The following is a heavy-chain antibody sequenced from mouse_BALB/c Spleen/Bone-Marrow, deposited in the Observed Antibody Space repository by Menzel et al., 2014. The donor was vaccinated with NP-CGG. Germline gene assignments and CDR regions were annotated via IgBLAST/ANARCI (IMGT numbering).Heavy chain of an antibody. J-gene: IGHJ3*01. V-gene: IGHV14-3*02. CDR3: ATYYYGSSLFAY. D-gene: IGHD1-1*01. Sequence: VQLQQSGAELVKPGASVKLSCTASGFNIKNTYIHWVKQRPEQGLELIGRIDPANVNTKYDPKFQGKATITADTSPNTAYLQLSSLTSEDTAVYYCATYYYGSSLFAYWGQGTLVTVSA. CDR2: IDPANVNT. CDR1: GFNIKNTY.